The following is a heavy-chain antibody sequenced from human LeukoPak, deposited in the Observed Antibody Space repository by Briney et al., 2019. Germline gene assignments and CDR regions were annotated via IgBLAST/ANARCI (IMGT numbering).Heavy chain of an antibody. D-gene: IGHD4-17*01. CDR3: ARGALYGDYAIDY. CDR2: IYHSGST. Sequence: SETLSLTCTVSGYSISSNYYWGWIRQPPGKGLEWIGSIYHSGSTYSNPSLKSRVTISVDTSKNQFSLKLSSVTAADTAVYYCARGALYGDYAIDYWGQGTLVTVSS. V-gene: IGHV4-38-2*02. J-gene: IGHJ4*02. CDR1: GYSISSNYY.